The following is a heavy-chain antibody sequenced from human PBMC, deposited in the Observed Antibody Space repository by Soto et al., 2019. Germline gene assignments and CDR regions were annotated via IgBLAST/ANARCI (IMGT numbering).Heavy chain of an antibody. CDR2: IYSGGST. CDR3: ATNSGSRYYYGMDV. J-gene: IGHJ6*02. D-gene: IGHD1-26*01. V-gene: IGHV3-53*01. CDR1: GFTVSSNY. Sequence: HPGGSLRLSCAASGFTVSSNYMSWVRQAPGKGLEWVSVIYSGGSTYYADSVKGRFTISRDNSKNTLYLQMNSLRAEDTAVYYCATNSGSRYYYGMDVWGQGTTVTVSS.